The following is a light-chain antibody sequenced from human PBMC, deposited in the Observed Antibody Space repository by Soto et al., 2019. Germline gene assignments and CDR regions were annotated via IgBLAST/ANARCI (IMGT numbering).Light chain of an antibody. V-gene: IGKV2-28*01. Sequence: MTQSPYSLSAAGGDRVAIACRASQNINTYLNWYLQKPGQSPQLLIYLGSNRASGVPDRFSGSGSGTDFTLKISRVEAEDGGVYYCAQGLQPPLTFCGGTKV. CDR1: QNINTY. CDR2: LGS. CDR3: AQGLQPPLT. J-gene: IGKJ4*01.